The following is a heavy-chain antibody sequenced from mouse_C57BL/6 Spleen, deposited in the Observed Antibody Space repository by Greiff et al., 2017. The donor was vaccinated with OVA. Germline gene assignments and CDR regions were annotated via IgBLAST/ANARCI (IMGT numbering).Heavy chain of an antibody. Sequence: EVMLVESGEGLVKPGGSLKLSCAASGFTFSSYAMSWVRQTPEKRLEWVAYISSGGDYIYYADTVKGRFTISRDNARNTLYLQMSSLKSEDTAMYYCTRDVTTVVGEYYFDYWGQGTTLTVSS. V-gene: IGHV5-9-1*02. D-gene: IGHD1-1*01. CDR3: TRDVTTVVGEYYFDY. CDR2: ISSGGDYI. CDR1: GFTFSSYA. J-gene: IGHJ2*01.